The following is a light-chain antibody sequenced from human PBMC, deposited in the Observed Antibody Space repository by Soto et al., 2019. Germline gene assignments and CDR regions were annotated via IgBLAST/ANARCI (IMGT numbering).Light chain of an antibody. CDR2: GAS. J-gene: IGKJ1*01. Sequence: EIVLTQSPGTLSLSPREIATLSCRASQSVNDNYLAWYQHKPGQAPRLLLYGASSRAPGIPDRFSGSGSGTDFTLTISRLEPEDVAIYYCQQYAASPRTLGQGTQVEVK. CDR1: QSVNDNY. V-gene: IGKV3-20*01. CDR3: QQYAASPRT.